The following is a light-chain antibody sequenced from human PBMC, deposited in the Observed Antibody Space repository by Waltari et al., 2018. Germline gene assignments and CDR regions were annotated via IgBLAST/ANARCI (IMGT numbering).Light chain of an antibody. J-gene: IGKJ1*01. CDR2: DAS. CDR3: QQYNNWPPPWT. CDR1: QSVSSN. Sequence: EIVMTQSPATLSVSPGERATLSCRASQSVSSNLAWYQQIPGQAPRLLIYDASTRATGIPARFSGSGSGTEFTLTISSLQSEDFAIYYCQQYNNWPPPWTFGQGTKVEIK. V-gene: IGKV3-15*01.